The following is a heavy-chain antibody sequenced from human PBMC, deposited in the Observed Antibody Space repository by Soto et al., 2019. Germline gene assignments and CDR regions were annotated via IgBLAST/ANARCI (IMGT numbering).Heavy chain of an antibody. CDR1: GFTFSSYG. CDR3: ARQYGLYYGSGPLDY. CDR2: IWYDGSNK. Sequence: QVQLVESGGGVVQPGRSLRLSCAASGFTFSSYGMHWVRQAPGKGLEWVAVIWYDGSNKNYADSVKGRFSISRDNSKNTLYVQMNSLRAEDTAVYYCARQYGLYYGSGPLDYWGQGTLVTVSS. D-gene: IGHD3-10*01. V-gene: IGHV3-33*01. J-gene: IGHJ4*02.